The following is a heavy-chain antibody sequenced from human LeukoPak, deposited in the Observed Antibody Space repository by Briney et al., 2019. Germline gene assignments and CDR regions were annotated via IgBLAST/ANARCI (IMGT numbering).Heavy chain of an antibody. CDR2: INPNSGGT. CDR1: GYTFTGYY. CDR3: AREEGSSSSWYHDY. J-gene: IGHJ4*02. Sequence: ASVKVSCKASGYTFTGYYMHWVRQAPGQGLEWMGWINPNSGGTNYAQKFQGRVNMTRDTSISTAYMELSRLRSDDTAVYYCAREEGSSSSWYHDYWGQGTLVTVSS. V-gene: IGHV1-2*02. D-gene: IGHD6-13*01.